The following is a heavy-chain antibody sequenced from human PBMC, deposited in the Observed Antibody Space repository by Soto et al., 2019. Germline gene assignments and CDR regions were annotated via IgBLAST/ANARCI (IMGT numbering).Heavy chain of an antibody. CDR1: GFTFSSYS. V-gene: IGHV3-48*02. J-gene: IGHJ6*02. CDR3: ARDSSDYDSSGYYYGYYYGMDV. Sequence: EVQLVESGGGLVQPGGSLRLSCAASGFTFSSYSMNWVRQAPGKGLEWVSYISSSSSTIYYADSVKGRFTISSDNAKNSLYLQMNSLRDEDTAVYYCARDSSDYDSSGYYYGYYYGMDVWGQGTTVTVSS. CDR2: ISSSSSTI. D-gene: IGHD3-22*01.